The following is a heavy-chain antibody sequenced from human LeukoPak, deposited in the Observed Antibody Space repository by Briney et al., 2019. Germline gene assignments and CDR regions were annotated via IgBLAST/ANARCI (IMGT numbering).Heavy chain of an antibody. J-gene: IGHJ6*03. CDR3: ARGEMATIWGVYYYYYYMDV. CDR2: ISAYNGNT. V-gene: IGHV1-18*01. CDR1: GYTFTSYG. D-gene: IGHD5-24*01. Sequence: ASVKVSCKASGYTFTSYGISWVRQAPGQGLEWMGWISAYNGNTNYAQKLQGRVTMTTDTSTSTAYMELRSLRSDDTAVYYCARGEMATIWGVYYYYYYMDVWGKGTTVTVSS.